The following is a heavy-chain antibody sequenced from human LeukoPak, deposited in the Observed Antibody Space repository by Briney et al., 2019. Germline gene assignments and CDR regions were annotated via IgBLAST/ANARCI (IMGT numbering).Heavy chain of an antibody. Sequence: GDSLKISCAASGFTVSSYWMHWVRQVPGKGLVWVSRMNVEGSVTSYADFVKGRFTISRDIAKNTLYLQMNTLTAEDTAVYYCARDFGGNSDFWGQGTLVTVSS. D-gene: IGHD4-23*01. CDR2: MNVEGSVT. CDR3: ARDFGGNSDF. J-gene: IGHJ4*02. CDR1: GFTVSSYW. V-gene: IGHV3-74*01.